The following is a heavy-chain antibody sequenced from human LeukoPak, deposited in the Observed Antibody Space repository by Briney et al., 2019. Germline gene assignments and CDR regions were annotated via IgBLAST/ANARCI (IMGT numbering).Heavy chain of an antibody. J-gene: IGHJ4*02. CDR2: MNPNSGNA. CDR3: ARGTSSWYVFDY. CDR1: GYTFTSYD. V-gene: IGHV1-8*01. Sequence: ASVKVSCKASGYTFTSYDINWVRQATGQGLEWMGWMNPNSGNAGYAQKFQGRVTMTRDTSISTAYMELSSLRSDDTAVYYCARGTSSWYVFDYWVQGTLVTVSS. D-gene: IGHD6-13*01.